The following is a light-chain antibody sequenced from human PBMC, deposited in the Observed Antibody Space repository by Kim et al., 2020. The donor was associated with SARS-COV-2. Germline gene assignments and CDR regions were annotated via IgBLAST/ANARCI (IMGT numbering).Light chain of an antibody. J-gene: IGLJ2*01. CDR1: RSNIGNNP. Sequence: QGVIISCSGSRSNIGNNPVSWYQQFPGTAPQLLIRNNDQRPSRVPDRFSGSKSGTSASLAISGLQSEDEADYYCVAWDDSLTGVVIGGGTQLTVL. V-gene: IGLV1-44*01. CDR2: NND. CDR3: VAWDDSLTGVV.